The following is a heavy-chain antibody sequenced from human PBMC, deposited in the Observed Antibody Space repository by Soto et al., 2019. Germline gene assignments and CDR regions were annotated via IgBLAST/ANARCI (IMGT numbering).Heavy chain of an antibody. D-gene: IGHD6-13*01. CDR3: ARELLRLDSGYSSSGYRRYYYYGMEA. CDR2: INPNSGGT. CDR1: GYTFTGYH. J-gene: IGHJ6*02. Sequence: ASVKVSWKASGYTFTGYHMHWVRQAPGQGLAWMGWINPNSGGTNYAQKFQGWVTMTRDTSISTAYMELSRLRSDDTAVYYCARELLRLDSGYSSSGYRRYYYYGMEARGQATTDTIYS. V-gene: IGHV1-2*04.